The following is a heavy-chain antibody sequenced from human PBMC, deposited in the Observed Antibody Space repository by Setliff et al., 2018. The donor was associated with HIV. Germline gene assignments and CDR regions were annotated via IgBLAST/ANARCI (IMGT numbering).Heavy chain of an antibody. CDR1: GGSIRGYY. V-gene: IGHV4-59*08. CDR2: VFYTGST. Sequence: SETLSLTCTVSGGSIRGYYWSWLRQPPGKGLEWIGYVFYTGSTTYSPSLKSRLTISVDTSQHQFSLKLTSVTAADTAVYYCARRQQLWLLYAFDIWGQGTMVTVSS. J-gene: IGHJ3*02. CDR3: ARRQQLWLLYAFDI. D-gene: IGHD5-18*01.